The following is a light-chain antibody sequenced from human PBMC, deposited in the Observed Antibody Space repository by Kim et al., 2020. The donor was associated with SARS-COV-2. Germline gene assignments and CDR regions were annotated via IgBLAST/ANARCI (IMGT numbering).Light chain of an antibody. CDR3: QQSYSRPT. Sequence: SASVGDRVNITCRASQSIGSHLNWYQQKPGKAPKVLIYGASSLQSGVPSRFSGSGSGTDFTLTINSLQPEDFATYYCQQSYSRPTFGQGTRLEIK. J-gene: IGKJ5*01. CDR2: GAS. CDR1: QSIGSH. V-gene: IGKV1-39*01.